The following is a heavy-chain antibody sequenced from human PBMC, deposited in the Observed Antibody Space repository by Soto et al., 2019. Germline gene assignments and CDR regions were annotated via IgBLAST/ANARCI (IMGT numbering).Heavy chain of an antibody. CDR2: IKQDGSEK. CDR1: GFTFSSYW. Sequence: GGSLRLSCAASGFTFSSYWISWVRRAPGKGLEWVANIKQDGSEKYYVDSVKGRFTISRDNAKNSLYLQMNSLRAEDTAVYYCARDSWLAVAAVYYYYGMDVWGQGTTVTVSS. CDR3: ARDSWLAVAAVYYYYGMDV. V-gene: IGHV3-7*01. J-gene: IGHJ6*02. D-gene: IGHD6-19*01.